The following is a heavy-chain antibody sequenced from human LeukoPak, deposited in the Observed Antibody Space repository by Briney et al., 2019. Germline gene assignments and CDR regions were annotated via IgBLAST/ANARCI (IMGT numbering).Heavy chain of an antibody. Sequence: PGGSLRLSCAASRFTFKTYGMHWVRQAPGKGLEWVAFIQSDGRIQYYADSVKGRFTISRDNSKNMLYLQMNSLRSGDTAVYYCAKDPPRRWFGDSWGQGTLVTVSS. CDR3: AKDPPRRWFGDS. V-gene: IGHV3-30*02. D-gene: IGHD3-10*01. CDR2: IQSDGRIQ. CDR1: RFTFKTYG. J-gene: IGHJ4*02.